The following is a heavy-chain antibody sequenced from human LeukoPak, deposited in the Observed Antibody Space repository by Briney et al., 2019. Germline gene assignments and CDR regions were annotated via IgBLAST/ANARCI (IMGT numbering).Heavy chain of an antibody. V-gene: IGHV1-46*01. J-gene: IGHJ4*02. CDR2: INPSGGST. D-gene: IGHD6-19*01. CDR1: GYTFTSYY. Sequence: GASVKVSCKASGYTFTSYYMHWVRQAPGQALEWMGIINPSGGSTSYAQKFQGRVTMTRDMSTSTVYMELSSLRSEDTAVYYCAWLYSSGWSGFDYWGQGTLVTVSS. CDR3: AWLYSSGWSGFDY.